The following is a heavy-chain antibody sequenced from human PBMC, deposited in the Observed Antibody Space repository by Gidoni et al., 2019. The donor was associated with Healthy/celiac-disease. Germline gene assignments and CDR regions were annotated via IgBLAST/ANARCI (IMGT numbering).Heavy chain of an antibody. V-gene: IGHV4-39*07. CDR1: GGSISSSSYY. CDR2: IYYGGST. CDR3: ARVCCSGVNIVVVPQH. Sequence: QLQLQESGPGLVKPSETLSLTCTVSGGSISSSSYYWGWIRQPPGKGLEWIGSIYYGGSTYYNPSLKSRVTISVDTSKNQFSLKLSSVTAADTAVYYCARVCCSGVNIVVVPQHWGQGTLVTVSS. D-gene: IGHD3-22*01. J-gene: IGHJ1*01.